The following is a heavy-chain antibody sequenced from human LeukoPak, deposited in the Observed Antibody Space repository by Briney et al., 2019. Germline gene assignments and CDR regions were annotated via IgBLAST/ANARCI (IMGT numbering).Heavy chain of an antibody. J-gene: IGHJ6*03. CDR1: GGSFSGYY. CDR2: INHSGST. D-gene: IGHD3-3*01. V-gene: IGHV4-34*01. Sequence: LKPSETLSLTCAVYGGSFSGYYWSWIRQPPGKGLEWIGEINHSGSTNYNPSLKSRVTMSVDTSKNQFSLKLSSVTAADTAVYYCARDGASVRFLEWSNHHMDVWGKGTTVTVSS. CDR3: ARDGASVRFLEWSNHHMDV.